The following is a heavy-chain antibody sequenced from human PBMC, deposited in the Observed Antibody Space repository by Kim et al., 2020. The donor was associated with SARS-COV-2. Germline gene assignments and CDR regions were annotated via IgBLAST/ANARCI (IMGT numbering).Heavy chain of an antibody. J-gene: IGHJ6*01. D-gene: IGHD3-22*01. CDR3: ARATPYYYDPSIYYY. Sequence: SETLSLTCTVSNASIISGVYYWSWIRQHPGKGLEWIGYIHYTGTTYYHPSLKGRVTMSVDTSKNQFSLNLNSVTAADTAVYYCARATPYYYDPSIYYY. CDR2: IHYTGTT. V-gene: IGHV4-31*03. CDR1: NASIISGVYY.